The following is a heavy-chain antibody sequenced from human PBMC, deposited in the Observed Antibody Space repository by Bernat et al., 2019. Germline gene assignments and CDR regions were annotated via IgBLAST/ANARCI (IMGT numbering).Heavy chain of an antibody. V-gene: IGHV3-11*05. CDR3: AGGTSTSAPYMDV. CDR1: GFTVSDYY. Sequence: QVQLVESGGGLVKPGGSLRLSCAASGFTVSDYYMSWIRQAPGKGLDWVSYISRSSSYTNDADSVKGRSTISRDNAKNSLYLQMNSLGAEETAVYYCAGGTSTSAPYMDVWDKGTTVTVSS. J-gene: IGHJ6*03. CDR2: ISRSSSYT.